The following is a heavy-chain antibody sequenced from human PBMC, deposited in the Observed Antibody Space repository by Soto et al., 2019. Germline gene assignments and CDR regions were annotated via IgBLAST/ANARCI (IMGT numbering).Heavy chain of an antibody. V-gene: IGHV1-69*13. Sequence: SVKVSCKASGGTFSSYAISWVRQAPGQGLEWMGGIIPIFGTANYAQKFQGRVTITADESTSTAYMELSSLRSEDTAVYYCARGTWGDFWSGYYYYYGMDVWGQGTTVTVSS. CDR3: ARGTWGDFWSGYYYYYGMDV. CDR2: IIPIFGTA. J-gene: IGHJ6*02. D-gene: IGHD3-3*01. CDR1: GGTFSSYA.